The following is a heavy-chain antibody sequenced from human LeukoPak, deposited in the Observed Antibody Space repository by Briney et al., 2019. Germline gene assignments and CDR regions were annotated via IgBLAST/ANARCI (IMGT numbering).Heavy chain of an antibody. Sequence: GGSLRLSCEASGFTFSIYEVNWVRQAPGKGLEWLSHISDSGSSVHYADSVEGRFTISRDNSKNSLYLEMNSLRVEDTAIYYCARGPDDAFDIWGQGTMVTVSS. J-gene: IGHJ3*02. CDR1: GFTFSIYE. V-gene: IGHV3-48*03. CDR3: ARGPDDAFDI. CDR2: ISDSGSSV.